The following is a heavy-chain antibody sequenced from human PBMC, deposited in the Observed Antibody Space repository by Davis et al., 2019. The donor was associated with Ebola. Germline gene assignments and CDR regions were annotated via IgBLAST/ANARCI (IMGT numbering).Heavy chain of an antibody. CDR3: ARYDFWSGYYGGLDY. CDR1: GYTFTSYY. Sequence: ASVKVSCKASGYTFTSYYMHWVRQAPGQGLEWMGWITAYNGNTNFAQKLQGRVTLTTDTSTSTAYMELRSLRSDDTAVYYCARYDFWSGYYGGLDYWGQGTLVTVSS. V-gene: IGHV1-18*04. CDR2: ITAYNGNT. D-gene: IGHD3-3*01. J-gene: IGHJ4*02.